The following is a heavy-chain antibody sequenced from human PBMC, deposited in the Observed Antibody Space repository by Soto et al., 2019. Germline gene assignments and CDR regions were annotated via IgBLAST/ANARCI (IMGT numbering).Heavy chain of an antibody. D-gene: IGHD3-9*01. V-gene: IGHV1-18*01. CDR3: ARGYYYDILTGYYNYYYYGMDV. J-gene: IGHJ6*02. Sequence: QVQLVQSGAEVKKPGASVKVSCKASGYTFTSYGISWVRQAPGQELEWMGWISAYNGNTNYAQKLQGRVTMTTDTSTSTAYMELRSLRSDDTAVYYCARGYYYDILTGYYNYYYYGMDVWGQGTTVTVSS. CDR1: GYTFTSYG. CDR2: ISAYNGNT.